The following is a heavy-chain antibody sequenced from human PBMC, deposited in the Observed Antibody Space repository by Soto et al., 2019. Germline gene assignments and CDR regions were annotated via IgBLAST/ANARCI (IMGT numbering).Heavy chain of an antibody. CDR1: GGSISRSNYY. CDR2: IYYSGRT. Sequence: PSETLSLSYTVSGGSISRSNYYWGWIRQPPGKGLEWIGYIYYSGRTNYYPSLKSRVTISVDTSKNQFSLKLSSVTAADTAVYYCARRYGKNAFDIWGQGTMVTVS. V-gene: IGHV4-39*07. CDR3: ARRYGKNAFDI. J-gene: IGHJ3*02. D-gene: IGHD5-18*01.